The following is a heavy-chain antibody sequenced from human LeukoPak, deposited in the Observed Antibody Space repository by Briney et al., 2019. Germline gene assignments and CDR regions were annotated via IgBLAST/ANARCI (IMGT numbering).Heavy chain of an antibody. CDR1: GGSFSGYY. CDR3: ARQAVFGVVIIEDC. Sequence: SETLSLTCAVYGGSFSGYYWSWIRQPPGKGLEWIGEINHSGSTNYNPSLKSRVTISVDTSKNQFSLKLSSVTAADTAVYYCARQAVFGVVIIEDCWGQGTLVTVSS. J-gene: IGHJ4*02. D-gene: IGHD3-3*01. CDR2: INHSGST. V-gene: IGHV4-34*01.